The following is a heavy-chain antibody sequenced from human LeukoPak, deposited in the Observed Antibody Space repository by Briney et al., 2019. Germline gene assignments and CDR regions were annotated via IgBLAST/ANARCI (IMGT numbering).Heavy chain of an antibody. V-gene: IGHV1-3*01. Sequence: ASVKVSCKASGYTFTGYYMHWVRQAPGQGLEWMGWINAGNGNTKYSQNFQGTVTFTRDTSASTVYMELSSLRSEDTAVYYCAREHSTSWSDFDYWGQGTLVTVSS. D-gene: IGHD2-2*01. CDR1: GYTFTGYY. CDR3: AREHSTSWSDFDY. CDR2: INAGNGNT. J-gene: IGHJ4*02.